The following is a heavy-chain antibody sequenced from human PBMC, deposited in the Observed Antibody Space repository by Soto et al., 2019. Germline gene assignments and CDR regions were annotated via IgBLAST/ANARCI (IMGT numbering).Heavy chain of an antibody. J-gene: IGHJ4*02. CDR1: GLTFSTYG. D-gene: IGHD5-18*01. Sequence: QVQLVESGGGVVKPGKSLRLSCAASGLTFSTYGRHWFPQAPGKGLGWVAVIWYDGSNKYHGDSLKGRFTISRDNSKNTLYLQINNLRAEDTAVYYCGRDGALGDTAVVDSWGQGTLVTVSS. CDR3: GRDGALGDTAVVDS. V-gene: IGHV3-33*01. CDR2: IWYDGSNK.